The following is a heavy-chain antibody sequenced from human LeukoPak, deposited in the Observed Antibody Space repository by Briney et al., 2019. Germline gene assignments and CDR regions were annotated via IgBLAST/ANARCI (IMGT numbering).Heavy chain of an antibody. D-gene: IGHD3-22*01. CDR1: GDSISSYH. J-gene: IGHJ4*02. CDR2: IYYSGNT. CDR3: ASYDTSADFFFDD. V-gene: IGHV4-59*08. Sequence: SETLSLLCTLSGDSISSYHWHWTRQPPGKGLEWIGYIYYSGNTNYNPSLKSRVTMSVDTSKNQISLRLSSVTAADTAVYYCASYDTSADFFFDDWGQGTLVTVSS.